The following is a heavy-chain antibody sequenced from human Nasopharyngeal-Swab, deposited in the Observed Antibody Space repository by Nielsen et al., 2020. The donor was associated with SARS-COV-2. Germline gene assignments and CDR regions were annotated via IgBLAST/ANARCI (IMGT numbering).Heavy chain of an antibody. J-gene: IGHJ6*02. CDR1: GFTFSSYS. D-gene: IGHD5-12*01. V-gene: IGHV3-21*01. CDR2: ISSSSSYI. Sequence: GESLKISCAASGFTFSSYSMNWVRQAPGKELEWVSSISSSSSYIYYADSVKGRFTISRDNAKNSLYLQMNSLRAEDTAVYYCARDPRYGGYLYYYYGMDVWGQGTTVTVSS. CDR3: ARDPRYGGYLYYYYGMDV.